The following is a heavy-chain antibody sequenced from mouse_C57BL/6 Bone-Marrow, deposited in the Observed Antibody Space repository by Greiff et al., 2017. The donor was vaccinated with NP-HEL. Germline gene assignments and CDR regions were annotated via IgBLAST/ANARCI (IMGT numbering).Heavy chain of an antibody. V-gene: IGHV1-61*01. Sequence: QVQLQQPGAELVRPGSSVKLSCKASGYTFTSYWMDWVKQRPGQGLEWIGNIYPSDSETHYNQKFKDKATLTVDKSSSPAYMQLSSLTSEDSAVYYCARGYAYYFDYWGQGTTLTVSS. CDR3: ARGYAYYFDY. CDR2: IYPSDSET. CDR1: GYTFTSYW. D-gene: IGHD2-2*01. J-gene: IGHJ2*01.